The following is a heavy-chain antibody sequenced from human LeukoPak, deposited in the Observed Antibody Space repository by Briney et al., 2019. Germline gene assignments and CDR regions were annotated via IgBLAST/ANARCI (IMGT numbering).Heavy chain of an antibody. D-gene: IGHD4-23*01. V-gene: IGHV4-38-2*02. CDR3: ASDGGNLYYFDY. Sequence: PSETLSLTCTVSGYSISSSYYWGWIRPAPGKGLEWIGSIYYSGSTYYNPSLKSRVTISVDTSKNQFSLKLSSVTAADTAVYYCASDGGNLYYFDYWGQGTLVTVSS. CDR2: IYYSGST. J-gene: IGHJ4*02. CDR1: GYSISSSYY.